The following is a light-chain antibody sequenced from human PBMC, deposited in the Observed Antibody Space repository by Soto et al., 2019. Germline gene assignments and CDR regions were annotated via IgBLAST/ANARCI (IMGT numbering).Light chain of an antibody. CDR2: ATS. CDR1: QGISGY. CDR3: QQRFT. V-gene: IGKV1-9*01. J-gene: IGKJ3*01. Sequence: DIQLTQSPSFLSASVGDRVTITCRASQGISGYLAWYQQKPGKAPNHLIYATSTLQTGVPSRFSGSGSGAEFTLTISSLRPEDFATYYCQQRFTFGPGTKVDIK.